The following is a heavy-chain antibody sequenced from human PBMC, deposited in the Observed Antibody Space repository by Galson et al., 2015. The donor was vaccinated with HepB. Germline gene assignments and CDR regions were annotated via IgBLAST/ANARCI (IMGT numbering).Heavy chain of an antibody. D-gene: IGHD3-10*01. CDR3: AADGSGSYWGNLGDYYYGMDV. CDR1: GYTFTSYY. Sequence: SVKVSCKASGYTFTSYYMHWVRQAPGQGLEWMGIINPSGGSTSYAQKFQGRVTMTRDTSTSTVYMELSSLRSEDTAVYYCAADGSGSYWGNLGDYYYGMDVWGQGTTVTVSS. V-gene: IGHV1-46*03. J-gene: IGHJ6*02. CDR2: INPSGGST.